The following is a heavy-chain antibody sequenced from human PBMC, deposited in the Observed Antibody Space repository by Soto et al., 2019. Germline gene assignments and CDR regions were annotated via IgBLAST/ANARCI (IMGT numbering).Heavy chain of an antibody. CDR1: GFTFDDYA. Sequence: GGSLRLSCAASGFTFDDYAMHWVRQAPGKGLEWVSGISWNSGSIGYADSVKGRFTISRDNAKNSLYLQMNSLRAEDTALYYCAKDRGGVLRYFDWPLDVWGKGTTVTVSS. J-gene: IGHJ6*04. V-gene: IGHV3-9*01. CDR3: AKDRGGVLRYFDWPLDV. D-gene: IGHD3-9*01. CDR2: ISWNSGSI.